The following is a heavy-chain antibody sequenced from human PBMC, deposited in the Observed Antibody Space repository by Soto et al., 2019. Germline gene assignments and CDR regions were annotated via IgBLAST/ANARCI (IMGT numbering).Heavy chain of an antibody. CDR3: AKWVDTAMVKRYYFDY. J-gene: IGHJ4*02. V-gene: IGHV3-30*18. CDR1: GFTFSSYG. D-gene: IGHD5-18*01. Sequence: QVQLVESGGGVVQPGRSLRLSCAASGFTFSSYGMHWVRQAPGKGLEWVAVISYDGSNKYYADSVKGRFTISRDNSKNTLYLQMNSLRAEDTAVYYCAKWVDTAMVKRYYFDYWGQGTLVTVSS. CDR2: ISYDGSNK.